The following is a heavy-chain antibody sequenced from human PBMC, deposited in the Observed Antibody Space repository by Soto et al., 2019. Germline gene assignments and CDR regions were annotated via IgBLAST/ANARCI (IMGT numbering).Heavy chain of an antibody. J-gene: IGHJ5*02. CDR1: GFTFSSYA. D-gene: IGHD6-13*01. Sequence: PGGSLRLSCAASGFTFSSYAMSWVRQAPGKGLEWVSTSSGSGGSTYYADSVKGRFTISRDNSKNTLYLQMNSLRAEDTAVYYCAKDSPDADSRNNWFDTWGQGTLVTVSS. V-gene: IGHV3-23*01. CDR2: SSGSGGST. CDR3: AKDSPDADSRNNWFDT.